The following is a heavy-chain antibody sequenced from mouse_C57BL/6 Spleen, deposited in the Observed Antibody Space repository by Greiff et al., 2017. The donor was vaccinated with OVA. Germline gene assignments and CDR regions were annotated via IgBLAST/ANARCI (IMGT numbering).Heavy chain of an antibody. V-gene: IGHV1-15*01. J-gene: IGHJ1*03. Sequence: VQLQESGAELVRPGASVTLSCKASGYTFTDYEMHWVKQTPVHGLEWIGAIDPETGGTAYNQKFKGKAILTADKSSSTAYMELRSLTSEDSAVYYCTSPWYFDVWGTGTTVTVSS. CDR3: TSPWYFDV. CDR1: GYTFTDYE. CDR2: IDPETGGT.